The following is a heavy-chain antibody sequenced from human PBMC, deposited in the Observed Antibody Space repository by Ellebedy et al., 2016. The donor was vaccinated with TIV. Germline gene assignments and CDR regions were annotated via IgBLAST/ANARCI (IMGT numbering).Heavy chain of an antibody. CDR1: GFTFSSYA. CDR3: AKFRGFSWFGDFTDY. CDR2: ISATGDST. Sequence: GESLKISCTVSGFTFSSYAMGWVRQAPGGGLEWVSPISATGDSTSYAESVEGRFTLSRDNFKNTLYLQMNSLRVDDTAMYYCAKFRGFSWFGDFTDYWGQGTLVTVSS. D-gene: IGHD3-10*01. J-gene: IGHJ4*02. V-gene: IGHV3-23*01.